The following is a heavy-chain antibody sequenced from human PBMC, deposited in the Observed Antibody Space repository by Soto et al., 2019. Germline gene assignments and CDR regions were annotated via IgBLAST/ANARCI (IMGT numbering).Heavy chain of an antibody. V-gene: IGHV2-26*01. CDR3: LRMVRLVGSTYYFDD. Sequence: SGPTLVNPTETLTLTCSVSGFSLSDGRMAVSWIRQPPGKSLEWRAHIYSNDEKYYSTSLQRRLSISRDPSKSQVVLTMTNLDPGETATYYCLRMVRLVGSTYYFDDWGQGSLVTVSS. CDR1: GFSLSDGRMA. CDR2: IYSNDEK. D-gene: IGHD1-26*01. J-gene: IGHJ4*02.